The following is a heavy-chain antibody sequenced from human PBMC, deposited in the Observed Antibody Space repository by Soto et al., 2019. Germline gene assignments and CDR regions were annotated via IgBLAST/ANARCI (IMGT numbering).Heavy chain of an antibody. Sequence: QITLKESGPTLVKPTQTLTLTCTFSGFSLSTSGVGVGWIRQPPGKALEWLALIYWDDDKRYSPSLKSRLTTHEXTXRNPVVLTMTNMDPVDTATYYCAHTAPVRGVICFDYWGQGTLVTVSS. CDR1: GFSLSTSGVG. J-gene: IGHJ4*02. CDR3: AHTAPVRGVICFDY. D-gene: IGHD3-10*01. V-gene: IGHV2-5*02. CDR2: IYWDDDK.